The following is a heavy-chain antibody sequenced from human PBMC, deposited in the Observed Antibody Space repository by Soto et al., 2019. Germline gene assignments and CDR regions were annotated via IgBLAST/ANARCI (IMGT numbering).Heavy chain of an antibody. D-gene: IGHD3-16*01. CDR3: AKVPNYDYIWGSSWNYFDY. V-gene: IGHV3-23*01. CDR2: ISGSGGST. CDR1: GFTFSSYA. Sequence: PGGSLRLSCAASGFTFSSYAMSWVRQAPGKGLEWVSAISGSGGSTYYADSVKGRFTISRDNSKNTLYLQMNSLRAEDTAVYYCAKVPNYDYIWGSSWNYFDYWGQGTLVTVSS. J-gene: IGHJ4*02.